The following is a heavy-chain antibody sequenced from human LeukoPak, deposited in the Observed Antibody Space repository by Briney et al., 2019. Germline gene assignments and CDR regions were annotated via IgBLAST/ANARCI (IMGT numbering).Heavy chain of an antibody. Sequence: PGGSLRLSCAASGFTFSSYAMSWVRQAPGKGLEWVSAISGSGGSTYYADSVKGRFTISRGNSKNTLYLQMNSLRAEDTAVYYCAKGGVLLWFGGNDYWGQGTLVTVSS. D-gene: IGHD3-10*01. CDR2: ISGSGGST. CDR1: GFTFSSYA. CDR3: AKGGVLLWFGGNDY. V-gene: IGHV3-23*01. J-gene: IGHJ4*02.